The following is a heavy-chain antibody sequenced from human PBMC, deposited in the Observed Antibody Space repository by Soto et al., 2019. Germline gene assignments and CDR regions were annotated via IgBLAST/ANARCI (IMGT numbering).Heavy chain of an antibody. CDR2: IYPDDSAT. V-gene: IGHV5-51*01. Sequence: GESLKISCQASGYNFASHWVAWVRQMPGKGLEWLGTIYPDDSATRYSPSFQGQVTMSADKSVNTASLQWTSLQASDSGIYYCARAPVGFPNWFDSWGQGTLVTVSS. CDR1: GYNFASHW. D-gene: IGHD1-26*01. J-gene: IGHJ5*01. CDR3: ARAPVGFPNWFDS.